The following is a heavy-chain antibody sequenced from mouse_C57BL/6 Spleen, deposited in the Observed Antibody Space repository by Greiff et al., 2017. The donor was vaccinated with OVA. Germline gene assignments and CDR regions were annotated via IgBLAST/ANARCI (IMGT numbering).Heavy chain of an antibody. CDR1: GYAFSSYW. V-gene: IGHV1-80*01. CDR2: IYPGDGDT. CDR3: ARSTVTEFDY. Sequence: QVQLQQPGAELVKPGASVKISCKASGYAFSSYWMNWVKQRPGQGLEWIGQIYPGDGDTNYNGKFKGTATLTADKSSSPAYMQLSSLPSEDSAVYFCARSTVTEFDYWGQGTTLTVSS. J-gene: IGHJ2*01. D-gene: IGHD2-13*01.